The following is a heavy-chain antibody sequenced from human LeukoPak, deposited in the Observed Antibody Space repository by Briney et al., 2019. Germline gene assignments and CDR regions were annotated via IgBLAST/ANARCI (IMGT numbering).Heavy chain of an antibody. Sequence: ASVKVSCKASGGTFSSYAISWVRQAPGQGLEWMGRIIPILGIANYAQKFQGRVTITADESTSTAYMELSSLRSEDTAVYYCARANDYTPGCFDYWGQGTLVTVSS. CDR1: GGTFSSYA. CDR3: ARANDYTPGCFDY. V-gene: IGHV1-69*04. D-gene: IGHD4-11*01. CDR2: IIPILGIA. J-gene: IGHJ4*02.